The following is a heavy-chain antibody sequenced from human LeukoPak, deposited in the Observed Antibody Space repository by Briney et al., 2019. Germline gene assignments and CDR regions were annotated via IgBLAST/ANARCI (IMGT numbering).Heavy chain of an antibody. J-gene: IGHJ4*02. CDR1: GYTLTELS. V-gene: IGHV1-24*01. CDR3: ARPRSGPTTGRDLDY. D-gene: IGHD1-26*01. CDR2: FDPEDGET. Sequence: ASVKVSCKVSGYTLTELSMHWVRQAPGKGLEWMGGFDPEDGETIYAQKFQGRVTMTRDTSTSTVYMELSSLRSEDTAVYYCARPRSGPTTGRDLDYWGQGTLVTVSS.